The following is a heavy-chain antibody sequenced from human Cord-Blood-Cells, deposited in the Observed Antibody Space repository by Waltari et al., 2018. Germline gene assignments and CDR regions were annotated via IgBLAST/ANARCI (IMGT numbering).Heavy chain of an antibody. CDR2: MNPNSGNT. J-gene: IGHJ3*02. D-gene: IGHD3-3*01. V-gene: IGHV1-8*01. Sequence: QVQLVQSGAEVKKPGASVKVSCKASGYTFTSYDINWVRQATGPGLEWMGWMNPNSGNTGYAQKFQGRVTMTRNTSISTAYMELSSLRSEDTAVYYCARGGYAIFGVVIIFFAFDIWGQGTMVTVSS. CDR3: ARGGYAIFGVVIIFFAFDI. CDR1: GYTFTSYD.